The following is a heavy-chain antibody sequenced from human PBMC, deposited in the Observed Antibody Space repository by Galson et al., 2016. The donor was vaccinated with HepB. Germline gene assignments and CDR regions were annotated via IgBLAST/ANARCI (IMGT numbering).Heavy chain of an antibody. CDR3: AKADQSSYFDY. J-gene: IGHJ4*02. Sequence: SLRLSCAASGFTFTTYAINWFRQTPGKGLEWVSAISTNGDTTFYADSVEGRFSVFRDNSRYAVYLQMNTLRAEDTAVYYCAKADQSSYFDYWGQGTLVTVAS. V-gene: IGHV3-23*01. CDR2: ISTNGDTT. D-gene: IGHD2-2*01. CDR1: GFTFTTYA.